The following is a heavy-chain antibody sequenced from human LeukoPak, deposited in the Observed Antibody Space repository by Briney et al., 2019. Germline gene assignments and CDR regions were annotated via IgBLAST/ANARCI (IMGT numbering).Heavy chain of an antibody. CDR1: GGTFSSYT. CDR3: ARRVASSGYYPFDY. V-gene: IGHV1-69*13. CDR2: IIPIFGTA. D-gene: IGHD3-22*01. J-gene: IGHJ4*02. Sequence: ASVKVSCNASGGTFSSYTISWVRQAPGQGLEWMGGIIPIFGTANYAQKFQGRVTITADESTSTAYMELSSLRSEDTAVYYCARRVASSGYYPFDYWGQGTLVTVSS.